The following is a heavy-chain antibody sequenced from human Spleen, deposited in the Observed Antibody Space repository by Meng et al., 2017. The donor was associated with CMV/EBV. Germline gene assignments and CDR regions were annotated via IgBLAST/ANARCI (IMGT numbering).Heavy chain of an antibody. V-gene: IGHV3-30*02. J-gene: IGHJ4*02. CDR2: IRYDGSNK. CDR1: GFTFSSYG. Sequence: GGSLRLSCAASGFTFSSYGMHWVRQAPGKGLEWVAFIRYDGSNKYYADSVKGRFTISRDNSKNTLHLQMNSLRAEDTAVYYCASEQQLARGAVAAHFDYWGQGTLVTVSS. CDR3: ASEQQLARGAVAAHFDY. D-gene: IGHD6-13*01.